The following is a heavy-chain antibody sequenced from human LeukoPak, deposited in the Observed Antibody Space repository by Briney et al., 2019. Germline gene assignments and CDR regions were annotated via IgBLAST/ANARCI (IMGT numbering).Heavy chain of an antibody. J-gene: IGHJ3*02. CDR3: AKAIPMSRYYGMPGLYDAFDI. D-gene: IGHD3-9*01. V-gene: IGHV3-23*01. CDR2: ISGSGGST. Sequence: GGSLRLSCAASGFTFSSYAMSWVRQAPGKGLEWVSAISGSGGSTYYADSVKGRFTISRDNSKNTLYLQMNSLRAEDTAVYYCAKAIPMSRYYGMPGLYDAFDILGQGTMVTVSS. CDR1: GFTFSSYA.